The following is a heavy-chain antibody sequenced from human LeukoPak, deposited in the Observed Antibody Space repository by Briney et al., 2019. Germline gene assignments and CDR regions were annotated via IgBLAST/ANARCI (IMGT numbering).Heavy chain of an antibody. CDR1: GGSFSGYY. D-gene: IGHD6-19*01. V-gene: IGHV4-34*01. CDR2: INHSGST. CDR3: ARGRSSGWYRQRPSDY. Sequence: SETLSLTCAVYGGSFSGYYWSWIRQPPGKGLEWIGEINHSGSTNYNPSLKSRVTISVDTSKNQFSLKLSSVTAADTAVYYCARGRSSGWYRQRPSDYWGQGTLVTVSS. J-gene: IGHJ4*02.